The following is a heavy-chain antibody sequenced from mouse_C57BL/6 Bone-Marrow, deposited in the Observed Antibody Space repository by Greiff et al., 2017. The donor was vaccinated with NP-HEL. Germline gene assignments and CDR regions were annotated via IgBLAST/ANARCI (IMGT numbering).Heavy chain of an antibody. CDR1: GYTFTDYY. CDR2: INPNNGGT. Sequence: EVQLQQSGPELVKPGASVKISCKASGYTFTDYYMNWVKQSHGKSLEWIGDINPNNGGTSYNQKFKGKATLTVDKSSSTAYMELRSLTSEDSAVYYCARGAYYGYAMDYWGQGTSVTVSS. CDR3: ARGAYYGYAMDY. D-gene: IGHD1-1*01. V-gene: IGHV1-26*01. J-gene: IGHJ4*01.